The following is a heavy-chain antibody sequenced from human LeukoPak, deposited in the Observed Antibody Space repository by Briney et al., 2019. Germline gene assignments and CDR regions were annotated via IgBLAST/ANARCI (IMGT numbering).Heavy chain of an antibody. D-gene: IGHD3-22*01. CDR2: IKQDGSEK. CDR1: GLTFSSYW. Sequence: SGGSLRLSCAASGLTFSSYWMSWVRQAPGKGLEWVANIKQDGSEKDYVDSVKGRFTISRDNAKNSLYLQMNSLRGEDTAVYYCARSPRWYYDGSGYSGYFDYWGQGTLVTVSS. V-gene: IGHV3-7*01. CDR3: ARSPRWYYDGSGYSGYFDY. J-gene: IGHJ4*02.